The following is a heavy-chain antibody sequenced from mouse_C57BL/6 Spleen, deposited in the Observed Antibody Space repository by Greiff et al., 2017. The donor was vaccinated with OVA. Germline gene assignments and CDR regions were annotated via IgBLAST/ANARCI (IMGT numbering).Heavy chain of an antibody. V-gene: IGHV5-17*01. CDR3: ARSDYDGAWFAY. CDR2: ISSGSSTI. CDR1: GFTFSDYG. D-gene: IGHD2-4*01. J-gene: IGHJ3*01. Sequence: EVNLVESGGGLVKPGGSLKLSCAASGFTFSDYGMHWVRQAPEKGLEWVAYISSGSSTIYYADTVKGRFTISRDNAKNTLFLQMTSLRSEDTAMYYCARSDYDGAWFAYWGQGTLVTVSA.